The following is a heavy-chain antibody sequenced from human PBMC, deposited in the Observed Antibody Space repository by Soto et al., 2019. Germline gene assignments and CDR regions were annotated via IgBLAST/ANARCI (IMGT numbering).Heavy chain of an antibody. CDR1: GYTLPNYS. D-gene: IGHD2-8*01. J-gene: IGHJ4*02. CDR2: INPGSGYT. V-gene: IGHV1-3*01. CDR3: TRDLNGGNPFDY. Sequence: QVQFVQSGAEVKKPGASVRLSCKPSGYTLPNYSIQWVRQAAGQGLQWLGWINPGSGYTEYSQRFQCRVTLSRDNSASTFYVDLTSLSSEDTAVYFCTRDLNGGNPFDYWGQGTLVTVSS.